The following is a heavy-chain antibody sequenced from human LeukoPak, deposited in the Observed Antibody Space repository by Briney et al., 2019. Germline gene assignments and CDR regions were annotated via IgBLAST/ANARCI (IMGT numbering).Heavy chain of an antibody. J-gene: IGHJ6*02. D-gene: IGHD2-15*01. CDR1: GFTFSSYG. Sequence: GGSLRLSCAASGFTFSSYGMHWVRQAPGKGLEWVAVISYDGSNKYYADSVKGRFTISRDNSKNTLYLLMNSLRAEDTAVYYCAKDRWGCSGGSCYAYYYYGMDVWGQGTTVTVSS. V-gene: IGHV3-30*18. CDR3: AKDRWGCSGGSCYAYYYYGMDV. CDR2: ISYDGSNK.